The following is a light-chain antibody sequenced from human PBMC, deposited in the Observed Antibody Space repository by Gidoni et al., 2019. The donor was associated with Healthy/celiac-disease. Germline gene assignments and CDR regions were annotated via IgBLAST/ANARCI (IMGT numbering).Light chain of an antibody. V-gene: IGKV3-11*01. J-gene: IGKJ5*01. Sequence: EIVFTQSPATLSLSPGERATISCRASQRVSSYLAWYQQKPGQAPSLLIYDASNRAMGSPARCSGSGSGTDFTLTISSLEPEDFAVYYCQQRSNWPPITFGQGTRLEIK. CDR2: DAS. CDR1: QRVSSY. CDR3: QQRSNWPPIT.